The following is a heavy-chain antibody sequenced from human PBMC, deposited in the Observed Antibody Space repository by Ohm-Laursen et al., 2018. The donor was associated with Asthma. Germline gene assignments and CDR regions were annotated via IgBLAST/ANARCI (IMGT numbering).Heavy chain of an antibody. V-gene: IGHV1-2*06. CDR2: INPNSGGT. CDR1: GYTFTGYY. D-gene: IGHD1-26*01. Sequence: ASVKVSCKASGYTFTGYYMHWVRQAPGQGLEWMGRINPNSGGTNYAQKFQGRVTMTRDTSISTAYMELSRLRSDDTAVYYCAGGVGATHHDAFDIWGQGTMVTVSS. CDR3: AGGVGATHHDAFDI. J-gene: IGHJ3*02.